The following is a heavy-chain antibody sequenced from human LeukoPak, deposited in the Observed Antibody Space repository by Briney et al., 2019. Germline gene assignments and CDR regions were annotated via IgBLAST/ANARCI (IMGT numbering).Heavy chain of an antibody. CDR1: YGSISPYY. V-gene: IGHV4-59*08. Sequence: SETLSLTCSVSYGSISPYYWSWIRQTPGRRLEWIGYISYSGSTDYNPSLKSRVTMSVDTSSNQSPLKLTSVTAADTAVYYCARLRLRYSRDGNPTSYEVVDIWGQGTVVTVSS. CDR2: ISYSGST. D-gene: IGHD2-15*01. CDR3: ARLRLRYSRDGNPTSYEVVDI. J-gene: IGHJ3*02.